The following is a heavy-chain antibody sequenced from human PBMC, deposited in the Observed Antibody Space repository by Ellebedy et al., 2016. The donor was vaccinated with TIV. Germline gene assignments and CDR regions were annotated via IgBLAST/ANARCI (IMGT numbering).Heavy chain of an antibody. V-gene: IGHV3-33*01. CDR1: GFTFSSYG. Sequence: PGGSLRLSCAASGFTFSSYGMHWVRQAPGKGLEWVAVIWYDGSNKYYADSVKGRFTISRDNSKNTLYLQMNSLRAEDTAVYYCARGRYDYVWGSYRPPNYFDYWGQGTLVTVSS. CDR2: IWYDGSNK. J-gene: IGHJ4*02. CDR3: ARGRYDYVWGSYRPPNYFDY. D-gene: IGHD3-16*02.